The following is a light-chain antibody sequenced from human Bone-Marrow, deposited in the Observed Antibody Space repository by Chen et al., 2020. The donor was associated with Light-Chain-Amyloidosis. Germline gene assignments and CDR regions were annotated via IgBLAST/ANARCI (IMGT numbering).Light chain of an antibody. Sequence: QSALTQPAPVSGSPGQSITTSCTGTSSDVGGDNHVSWYQQHPDKAPKLLVCEVTNRPSWVPDRFSGSKSDNTASLTISWLQTKDEADYFCSSYTITNTLVFGSGTRVTVL. CDR3: SSYTITNTLV. J-gene: IGLJ1*01. CDR1: SSDVGGDNH. CDR2: EVT. V-gene: IGLV2-14*01.